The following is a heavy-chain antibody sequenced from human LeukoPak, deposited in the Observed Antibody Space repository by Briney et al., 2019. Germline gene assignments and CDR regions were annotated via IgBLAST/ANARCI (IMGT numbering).Heavy chain of an antibody. D-gene: IGHD3-10*01. J-gene: IGHJ5*02. CDR2: IHYSGST. CDR3: ARDRGREVDP. Sequence: SETLSLTCTVSGGSISSGGYYWSWIRQHPGKGLEWIGYIHYSGSTNYNPSLKSRVNISVDTSKNQFSLKVSSVTAADTAVYYCARDRGREVDPWGQGTLVTVSS. CDR1: GGSISSGGYY. V-gene: IGHV4-61*08.